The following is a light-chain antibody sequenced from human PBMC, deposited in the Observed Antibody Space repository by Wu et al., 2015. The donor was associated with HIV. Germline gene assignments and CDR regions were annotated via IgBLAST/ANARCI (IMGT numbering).Light chain of an antibody. J-gene: IGKJ2*01. CDR2: KAS. CDR1: RSISTS. Sequence: DIQMTQSPSILSASLGDRVTITCRASRSISTSLAWYQQKPGKAPKLLIYKASYLESGVPSRFSGSGSGTEFSLTISSLQPDDFATYFCQQYDTWYTFGQGTKLEI. V-gene: IGKV1-5*03. CDR3: QQYDTWYT.